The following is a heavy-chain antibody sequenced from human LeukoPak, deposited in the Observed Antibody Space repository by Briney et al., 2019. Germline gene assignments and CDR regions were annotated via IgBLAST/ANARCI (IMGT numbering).Heavy chain of an antibody. J-gene: IGHJ4*02. CDR2: IWYDGSNK. CDR1: GFTFSSYG. Sequence: PGGSLRLSCAASGFTFSSYGMHWVRQAPGKGLEWVAVIWYDGSNKYYADSVKGRFTISRDNSKNTLYPQMNSLRAEDTAVYYCARVVYGSSWVDYWGQGTLVTVSS. CDR3: ARVVYGSSWVDY. D-gene: IGHD6-13*01. V-gene: IGHV3-33*01.